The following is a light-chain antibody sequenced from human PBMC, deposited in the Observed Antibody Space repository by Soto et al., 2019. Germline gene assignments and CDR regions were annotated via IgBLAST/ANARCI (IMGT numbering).Light chain of an antibody. J-gene: IGLJ3*02. V-gene: IGLV1-40*01. CDR1: SSNIGAGYD. CDR3: QSYDSSHWV. CDR2: GNS. Sequence: QSVLTQPPSVSGAPGQRVTISCTGSSSNIGAGYDVHWYQLLPGTAPKLLIYGNSNRPSGVPDRFSGSKSGTSASLAITRLQAEDEADYYCQSYDSSHWVFGGGTKLTVL.